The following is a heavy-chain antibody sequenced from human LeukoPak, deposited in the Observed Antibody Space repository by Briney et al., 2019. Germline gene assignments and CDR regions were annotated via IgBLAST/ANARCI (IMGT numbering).Heavy chain of an antibody. CDR2: IYYTGST. CDR3: ARSRKYGAVTTYSWFDP. Sequence: SETLSLTCTVSGGSISSSTYYWGWIRQPPGKGLEWVASIYYTGSTNYNPSLKSRVTISVDTSKNQFSRKLSSVTAADTAVYYCARSRKYGAVTTYSWFDPWGQGTLVIVSS. V-gene: IGHV4-39*01. J-gene: IGHJ5*02. D-gene: IGHD4-17*01. CDR1: GGSISSSTYY.